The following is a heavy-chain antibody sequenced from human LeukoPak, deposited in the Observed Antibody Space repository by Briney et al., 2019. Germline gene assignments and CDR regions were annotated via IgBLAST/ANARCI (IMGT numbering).Heavy chain of an antibody. CDR3: ARRYYYDSSGYYYDY. D-gene: IGHD3-22*01. CDR1: GGSISSYY. V-gene: IGHV4-59*08. Sequence: SETLSLTCTVSGGSISSYYWSWIRQPPGKGLEWIGYIYYSGSTNYNPSLKSRVTISVDTSKNQFSLKLSSVTAADTAVYYCARRYYYDSSGYYYDYWGQGTLVTVSS. CDR2: IYYSGST. J-gene: IGHJ4*02.